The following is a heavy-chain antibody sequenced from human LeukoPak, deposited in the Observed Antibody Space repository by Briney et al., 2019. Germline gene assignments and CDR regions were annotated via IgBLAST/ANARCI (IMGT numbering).Heavy chain of an antibody. J-gene: IGHJ4*02. D-gene: IGHD5-18*01. Sequence: SETLSLTCAVYGGSFSGYYWSWIRQPPGKGLEWIGYIFYSGNTNYNPSLKSRVTISVDTSKNQFSLKLTSVTPADTAVYFCAGDSYGTDYWGQGTLVTVSS. CDR3: AGDSYGTDY. V-gene: IGHV4-59*01. CDR2: IFYSGNT. CDR1: GGSFSGYY.